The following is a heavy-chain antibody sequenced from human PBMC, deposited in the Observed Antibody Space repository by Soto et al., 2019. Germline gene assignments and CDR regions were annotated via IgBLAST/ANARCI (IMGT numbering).Heavy chain of an antibody. V-gene: IGHV6-1*01. Sequence: SQTLSLTCAITGDSVSSNSAGWSWVRQSPSRGLEWLGRTYYRSKWYYEYAVSVRGRITINPDTSKNQYSLQLNSVTPEVTAVDFCARGEQYSGRIFDYWGQGTLVTVSS. D-gene: IGHD1-26*01. J-gene: IGHJ4*01. CDR2: TYYRSKWYY. CDR1: GDSVSSNSAG. CDR3: ARGEQYSGRIFDY.